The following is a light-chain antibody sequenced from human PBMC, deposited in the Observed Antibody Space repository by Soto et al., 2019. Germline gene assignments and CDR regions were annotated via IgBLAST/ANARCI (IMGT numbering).Light chain of an antibody. J-gene: IGLJ2*01. CDR3: CSFAGGSTYVV. CDR1: SSDVGNYEL. Sequence: QSALTQPASVSGSPGQSITISCIGTSSDVGNYELVSWYQQLPGKAPKLIIYEVTKRPSGVPNRFSGSKSGNTASLTISGLLAEDEADYHCCSFAGGSTYVVFGGGTKLTVL. CDR2: EVT. V-gene: IGLV2-23*02.